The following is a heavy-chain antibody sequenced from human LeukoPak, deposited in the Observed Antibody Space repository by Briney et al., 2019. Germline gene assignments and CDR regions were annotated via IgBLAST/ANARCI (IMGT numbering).Heavy chain of an antibody. J-gene: IGHJ4*02. CDR2: ISSSSSYI. CDR3: ARKGAGYSGYGIDY. CDR1: GFTFSSYS. Sequence: GGSLRLSCAASGFTFSSYSMNWVRQAPGKGLEWVSSISSSSSYIYYADSVKGRFTISRDDAKNSLYLQMNSLRAEDTAVCYCARKGAGYSGYGIDYWGQGTLVTVSS. V-gene: IGHV3-21*01. D-gene: IGHD5-12*01.